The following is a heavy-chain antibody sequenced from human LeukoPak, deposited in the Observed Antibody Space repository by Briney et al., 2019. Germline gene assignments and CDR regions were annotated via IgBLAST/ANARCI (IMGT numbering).Heavy chain of an antibody. CDR1: GFTFGDYD. CDR3: ARDNTGSYKY. D-gene: IGHD1-26*01. J-gene: IGHJ4*02. V-gene: IGHV3-43*02. Sequence: GGSLRLSCAASGFTFGDYDMHWVRQAPGKGLEWVSLIRADGATTRYTDSVKGRFTISRDNSKDSLYLQMNSLRTEDTALYYLARDNTGSYKYWGRGTLVTVSP. CDR2: IRADGATT.